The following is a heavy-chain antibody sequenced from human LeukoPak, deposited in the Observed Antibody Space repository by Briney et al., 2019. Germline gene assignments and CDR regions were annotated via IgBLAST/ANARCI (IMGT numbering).Heavy chain of an antibody. CDR3: AKDGATGGYSYFDY. D-gene: IGHD2-8*02. CDR2: IRSDGTEK. CDR1: RFTFSTYG. V-gene: IGHV3-30*02. Sequence: PGGSLRLSCGASRFTFSTYGMHWVRQAPGKGLEWVAFIRSDGTEKYYVDSVKGRFTISRDNSKNTLYLQMNSLRPEDTALYFCAKDGATGGYSYFDYWGQGTLVTVSS. J-gene: IGHJ4*02.